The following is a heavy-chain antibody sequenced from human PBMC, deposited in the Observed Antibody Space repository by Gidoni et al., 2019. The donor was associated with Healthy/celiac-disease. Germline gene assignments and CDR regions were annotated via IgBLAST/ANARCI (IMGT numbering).Heavy chain of an antibody. J-gene: IGHJ4*02. Sequence: QVQLVESGGGVVQPGRSLRLPCAASGFTFSSYGMHWVRQAPCKGLEWVAVIWYDGSNKYNADSVKGRFTISRDNSKNTLYLQMNSLRAEDTAVYYCAREGIGAGFDYWGQGTLVTVSS. CDR2: IWYDGSNK. CDR1: GFTFSSYG. CDR3: AREGIGAGFDY. V-gene: IGHV3-33*01. D-gene: IGHD5-12*01.